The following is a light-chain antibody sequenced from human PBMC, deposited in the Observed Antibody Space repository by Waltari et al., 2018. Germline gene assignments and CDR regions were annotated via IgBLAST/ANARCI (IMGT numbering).Light chain of an antibody. Sequence: QTVVTQEPSLSVSPGGTVTLTCAFSSGSIPSTSYVSLYRQTPGQAPRTHLYQINGRSAGVLDRFSGSCLGNKAALTSTVAQADEKSDYYCLMYMGSGSWVFGGGTKVTV. V-gene: IGLV8-61*01. CDR2: QIN. J-gene: IGLJ2*01. CDR3: LMYMGSGSWV. CDR1: SGSIPSTSY.